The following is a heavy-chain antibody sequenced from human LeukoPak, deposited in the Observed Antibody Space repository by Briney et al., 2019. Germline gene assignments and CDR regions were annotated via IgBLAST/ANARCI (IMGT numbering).Heavy chain of an antibody. J-gene: IGHJ5*02. CDR3: ARGYCTNGVCYAPNWFDP. V-gene: IGHV4-4*02. CDR2: IYHSGST. D-gene: IGHD2-8*01. Sequence: SGTLSLTCAVSGGSITNNNWWTWVRQPPGKGLEWIGEIYHSGSTNYNPSLKSRVTISVDTSKNQFSLKLSSVTAADTAVYYCARGYCTNGVCYAPNWFDPWGQGTLVTVSS. CDR1: GGSITNNNW.